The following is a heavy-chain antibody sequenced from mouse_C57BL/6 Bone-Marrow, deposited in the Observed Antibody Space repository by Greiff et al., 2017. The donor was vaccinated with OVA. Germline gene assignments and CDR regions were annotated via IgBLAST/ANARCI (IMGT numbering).Heavy chain of an antibody. CDR1: GYTFTSYW. CDR2: IDPSDSYT. V-gene: IGHV1-69*01. CDR3: AREAYYYGSSYRFDY. Sequence: QVQLQQPGAELVMPGASVKLSCKASGYTFTSYWMHWVKQRPGQGLEWIGEIDPSDSYTNYNQKFKGKSTLTVDKSSSTAYMQSSSLTSEDSAVYYCAREAYYYGSSYRFDYWGQGTTLTVSS. J-gene: IGHJ2*01. D-gene: IGHD1-1*01.